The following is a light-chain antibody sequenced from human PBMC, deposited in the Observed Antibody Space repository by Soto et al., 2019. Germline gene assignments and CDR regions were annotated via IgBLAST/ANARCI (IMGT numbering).Light chain of an antibody. V-gene: IGKV3-15*01. J-gene: IGKJ5*01. CDR1: QSVSSN. CDR3: KKYNNWPPIT. CDR2: GAS. Sequence: EIVMTQSPATLSVSPGERATLSCRASQSVSSNLAWYQQKPGQAPRLLIYGASTRATGIPARFSGSGSGTEFTLTISSLQSEDFAVYYCKKYNNWPPITFGRGTRLEI.